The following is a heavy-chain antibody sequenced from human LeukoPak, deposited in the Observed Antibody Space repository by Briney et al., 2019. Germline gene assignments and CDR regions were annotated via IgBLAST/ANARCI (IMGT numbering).Heavy chain of an antibody. D-gene: IGHD3-3*01. CDR3: ARVREWLNPFDY. CDR2: ISSSSSYI. CDR1: GFTFSSYA. J-gene: IGHJ4*02. Sequence: GGSLRLSCAASGFTFSSYAMSWVRQAPGKGLEWVSSISSSSSYIYYADSVKGRFTISRDNAKNSLYLQMNSLRAEDTAVYYCARVREWLNPFDYWGQGTLVTVSS. V-gene: IGHV3-21*01.